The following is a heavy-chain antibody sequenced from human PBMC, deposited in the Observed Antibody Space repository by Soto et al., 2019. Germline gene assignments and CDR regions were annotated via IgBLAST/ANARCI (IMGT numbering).Heavy chain of an antibody. J-gene: IGHJ4*02. V-gene: IGHV1-69*13. CDR3: ARVRPDSGYAFDY. CDR1: GGTFSSYA. D-gene: IGHD5-12*01. Sequence: SVKVSCKASGGTFSSYAISWVRQAPGQGLEWMGGIIPIFGTANYAQKFQGRVTITADESTSTAYMELSSLRSEDTAVYYCARVRPDSGYAFDYWGQGTLVTVSS. CDR2: IIPIFGTA.